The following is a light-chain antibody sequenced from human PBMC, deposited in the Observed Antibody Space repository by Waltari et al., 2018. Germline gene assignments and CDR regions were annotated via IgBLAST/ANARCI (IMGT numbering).Light chain of an antibody. J-gene: IGLJ3*02. Sequence: QSVLTQPPSASGTPGQRGTISCSGSSSNIGSNYVYWYQQLPGTAPKLLIYRNNQRPSGVPDRFSGSKSGTSASLAISGLRSEDEADYYCAAWDDSPYWVFGGGTKLTVL. CDR3: AAWDDSPYWV. CDR2: RNN. CDR1: SSNIGSNY. V-gene: IGLV1-47*01.